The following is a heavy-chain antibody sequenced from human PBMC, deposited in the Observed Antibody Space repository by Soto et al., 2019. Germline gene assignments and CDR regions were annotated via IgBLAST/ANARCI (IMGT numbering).Heavy chain of an antibody. CDR3: AKDSGYNYGYFRWFDP. V-gene: IGHV4-59*01. CDR2: VSSTGST. Sequence: SETLSLTCTVSGGSFNSYYWTWIRHSPGKGLEWIGYVSSTGSTYYNPSLKSRVTISVDTSKSQFSLKLSSVTAADTAVYYCAKDSGYNYGYFRWFDPWGQGTLVTVS. CDR1: GGSFNSYY. J-gene: IGHJ5*02. D-gene: IGHD5-18*01.